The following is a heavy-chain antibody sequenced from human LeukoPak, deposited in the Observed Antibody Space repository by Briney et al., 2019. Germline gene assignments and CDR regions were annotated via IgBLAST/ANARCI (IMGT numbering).Heavy chain of an antibody. CDR3: ARAQKGSSGTFDY. V-gene: IGHV1-69*04. J-gene: IGHJ4*02. CDR2: IIPILGIA. CDR1: GGTFSSYA. D-gene: IGHD6-19*01. Sequence: GASVKVSCKASGGTFSSYAISWVRQAPGQGLEWMGRIIPILGIANYAQKFQGRVTITADKSTSTAYMELSSLRSEDTAVYYCARAQKGSSGTFDYWGQGTLVTVSS.